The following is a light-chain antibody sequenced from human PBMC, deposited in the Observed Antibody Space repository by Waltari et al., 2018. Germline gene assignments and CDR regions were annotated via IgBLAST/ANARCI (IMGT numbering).Light chain of an antibody. Sequence: QSVLTQSPSASGTPWQRVTISCSGSSSNIESNHVFWYQQIPGTAPKLLIFRDNVRPSGVPARVSAYKSGTSASLAISGLRSEDEADYYCAAWDNSLSGVLFGGGTKLTVL. CDR2: RDN. V-gene: IGLV1-47*01. CDR3: AAWDNSLSGVL. CDR1: SSNIESNH. J-gene: IGLJ2*01.